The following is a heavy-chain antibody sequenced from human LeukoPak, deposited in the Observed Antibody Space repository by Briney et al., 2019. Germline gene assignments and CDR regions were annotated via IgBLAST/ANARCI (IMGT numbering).Heavy chain of an antibody. J-gene: IGHJ4*02. CDR2: ADYTGST. V-gene: IGHV4-59*11. D-gene: IGHD6-19*01. CDR1: GASINNHY. Sequence: PSETLSLTCNVSGASINNHYWSWLRQSPGEGLEWIGYADYTGSTKYNPSLKSRVTMSLDTSNNQFSLKLDSVTAADTAVYYCAGGYSSDWYFNCWGQGTLVTVSS. CDR3: AGGYSSDWYFNC.